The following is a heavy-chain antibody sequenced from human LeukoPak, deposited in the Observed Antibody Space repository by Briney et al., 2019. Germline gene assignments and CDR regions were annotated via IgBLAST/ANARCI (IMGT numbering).Heavy chain of an antibody. Sequence: PSETLSLTCTVSGGSISSYYWSWIRQPPGKGLEWIGYIYYSVNTNYNPSLKSRVSISIDTSKNQFSLQLSSVTAADTAVYYCARDRDSSGLRDFDLWGRGTLVSVSA. V-gene: IGHV4-59*01. CDR2: IYYSVNT. D-gene: IGHD3-22*01. J-gene: IGHJ2*01. CDR1: GGSISSYY. CDR3: ARDRDSSGLRDFDL.